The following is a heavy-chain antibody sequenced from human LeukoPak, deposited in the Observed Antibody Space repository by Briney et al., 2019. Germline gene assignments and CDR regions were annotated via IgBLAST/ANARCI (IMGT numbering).Heavy chain of an antibody. CDR1: GGSISSYY. D-gene: IGHD3-3*01. CDR3: ATVDFWSGYHDY. CDR2: IYYSGST. J-gene: IGHJ4*02. V-gene: IGHV4-59*08. Sequence: SETLSLTCTVSGGSISSYYWSWIRQPPGKGLERIGYIYYSGSTNYNPSLKSRVTISVDTFKNQFSLKLSSVTAADTAVYYCATVDFWSGYHDYWGQGTLVTVSS.